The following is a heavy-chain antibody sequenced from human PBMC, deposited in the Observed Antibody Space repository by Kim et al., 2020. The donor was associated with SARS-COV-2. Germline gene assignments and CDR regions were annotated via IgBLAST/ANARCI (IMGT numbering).Heavy chain of an antibody. V-gene: IGHV1-69*13. J-gene: IGHJ5*02. CDR2: IIPIFGTA. CDR3: ARDGVGATSRNWFDP. Sequence: SVKVSCKASGGTFSSYAISWVRQAPGQGLEWMGGIIPIFGTANYAQKFQGRVTITADESTSTAYMELSSLRSEDTAVYYCARDGVGATSRNWFDPWGQGNLGTVSS. D-gene: IGHD1-26*01. CDR1: GGTFSSYA.